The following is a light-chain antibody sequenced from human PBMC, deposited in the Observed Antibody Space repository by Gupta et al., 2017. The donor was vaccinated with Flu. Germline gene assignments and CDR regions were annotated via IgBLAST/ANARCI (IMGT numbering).Light chain of an antibody. Sequence: EVVLTQSPGTLPLSPGERATLPCRASQSVSSDYLAWYQQKPGQAPRLLIYGASSRATGVPDRFSGSGSGTDCTLTISRLEPEDFAVYYCQQYDNSPYSFGQGTRLEMK. J-gene: IGKJ2*03. CDR2: GAS. V-gene: IGKV3-20*01. CDR1: QSVSSDY. CDR3: QQYDNSPYS.